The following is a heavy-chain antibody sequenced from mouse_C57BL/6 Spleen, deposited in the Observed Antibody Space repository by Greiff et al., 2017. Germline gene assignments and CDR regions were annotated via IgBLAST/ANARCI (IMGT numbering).Heavy chain of an antibody. V-gene: IGHV5-16*01. Sequence: EVKLVESEGGLVQPGSSMKLSCTASGFTFSDYYMAWVRQVPEKGLEWVANINYDGSSTYYLDSLKSRFIISRDNAKNILYLQMSSLKSEDTATYDGARERNWDGHYFDYWGQGTTLTVSS. CDR2: INYDGSST. CDR1: GFTFSDYY. D-gene: IGHD4-1*01. CDR3: ARERNWDGHYFDY. J-gene: IGHJ2*01.